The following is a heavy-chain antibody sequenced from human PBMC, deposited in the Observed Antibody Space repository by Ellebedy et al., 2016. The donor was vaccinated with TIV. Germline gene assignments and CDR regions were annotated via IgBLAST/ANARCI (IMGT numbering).Heavy chain of an antibody. J-gene: IGHJ6*02. CDR1: GYTFISYG. Sequence: ASVKVSCKTSGYTFISYGLSWVRQAPGQGLEWMGWISAYNGNTNYAQKFQGRVTMTTDTSTSTDYMELRSLRSDDTAVYYCARDGGYCSGGSCPDVDQYGMDVWGQGTTVTVSS. CDR3: ARDGGYCSGGSCPDVDQYGMDV. CDR2: ISAYNGNT. D-gene: IGHD2-15*01. V-gene: IGHV1-18*01.